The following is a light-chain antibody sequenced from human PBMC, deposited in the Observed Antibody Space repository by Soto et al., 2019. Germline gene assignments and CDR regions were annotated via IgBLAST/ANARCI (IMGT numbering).Light chain of an antibody. Sequence: EIVMTQSQATLSVSPGERVTLSCRASQRVSRKLAWYQQKPGQAPRLLIYGTTTRATGIPARFSGSGSGTEFTLTISSLQSEDFGIYYCQQYGHWPPYTFGQGTTLETK. CDR3: QQYGHWPPYT. V-gene: IGKV3-15*01. J-gene: IGKJ2*01. CDR2: GTT. CDR1: QRVSRK.